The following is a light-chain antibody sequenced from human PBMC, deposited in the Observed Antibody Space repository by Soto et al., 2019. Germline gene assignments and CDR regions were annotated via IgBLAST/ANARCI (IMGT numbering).Light chain of an antibody. CDR2: RNN. V-gene: IGLV1-47*01. CDR3: AAWGNSLSGVV. Sequence: QSVLTQPPSASGTPGQRVTISCSGSSSDIGNNYVYWYQQFPGTAPKLLISRNNQRPSGVPDRFSGSKSGTSAFLAISGLRSEDEADYYCAAWGNSLSGVVFGGGTKLTVL. J-gene: IGLJ2*01. CDR1: SSDIGNNY.